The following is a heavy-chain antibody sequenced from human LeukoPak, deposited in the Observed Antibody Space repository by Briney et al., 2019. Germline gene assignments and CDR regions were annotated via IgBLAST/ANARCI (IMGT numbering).Heavy chain of an antibody. V-gene: IGHV3-30*04. CDR3: AKKFPGTVAAGPDH. D-gene: IGHD6-13*01. CDR1: GFTFSSYA. J-gene: IGHJ4*02. CDR2: ISYDGSNK. Sequence: PGGSLRLSCAASGFTFSSYAMHWVRQAPGKGLEWVAVISYDGSNKYYGDSVKGRFTISRDNSKNTLYLQMNSLRAEDTAVYYCAKKFPGTVAAGPDHWGQGTLVTVSS.